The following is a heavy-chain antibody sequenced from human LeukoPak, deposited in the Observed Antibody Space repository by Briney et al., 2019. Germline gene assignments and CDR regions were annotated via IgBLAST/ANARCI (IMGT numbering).Heavy chain of an antibody. J-gene: IGHJ5*02. CDR2: ISYSGGV. CDR1: SDSISDYY. D-gene: IGHD3-10*01. V-gene: IGHV4-59*08. CDR3: VRVHYSSGSLSSWFDP. Sequence: PSETLSLTCTVSSDSISDYYWGWIRQPPGKGLEWIGYISYSGGVSYSPSLKPPVTISLATSKNQVSLKLSSVTAADTAIYYCVRVHYSSGSLSSWFDPWGRGILVTVSS.